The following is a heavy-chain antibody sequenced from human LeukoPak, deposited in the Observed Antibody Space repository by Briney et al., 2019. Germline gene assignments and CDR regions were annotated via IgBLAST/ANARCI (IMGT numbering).Heavy chain of an antibody. D-gene: IGHD3-10*01. CDR1: GFTFSSYA. CDR2: ISSSGSTI. CDR3: ARVDKRSYNKIDY. V-gene: IGHV3-48*03. J-gene: IGHJ4*02. Sequence: QTGGSLRLSCAASGFTFSSYAMTWVRQAPGKGLEWVSYISSSGSTIYHADSVKGRFTISRDNAKNSLYLQMNSLRAEDTAVYYCARVDKRSYNKIDYWGQGTLVTVSS.